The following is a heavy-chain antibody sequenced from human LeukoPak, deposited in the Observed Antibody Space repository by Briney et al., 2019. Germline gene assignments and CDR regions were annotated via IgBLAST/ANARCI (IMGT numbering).Heavy chain of an antibody. J-gene: IGHJ6*03. CDR1: GGSISSGSYY. CDR2: IYTSGST. D-gene: IGHD5-18*01. V-gene: IGHV4-61*02. Sequence: SQTLSLTCTVSGGSISSGSYYWSWIRQPAGKGLEWIGRIYTSGSTNYNPSLKSRVTISVDTSKNQFSLKLSSVTAADTAVYYCARDNIGGYSYGNHIYYYYHMDVWGKGTTVTVSS. CDR3: ARDNIGGYSYGNHIYYYYHMDV.